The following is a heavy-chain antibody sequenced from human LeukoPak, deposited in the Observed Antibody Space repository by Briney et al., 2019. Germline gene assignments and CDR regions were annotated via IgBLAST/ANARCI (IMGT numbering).Heavy chain of an antibody. V-gene: IGHV3-9*01. Sequence: PGRSLRLSCVASGFTFEDYVMHWVRQALGKGLEWVASISWNSNNVDYADSVKGRFTISRDNAKNSLFLQMNSLRAEDTAVYYCARHFPGEYNYGLFDYWGQGALVTVSS. CDR1: GFTFEDYV. CDR3: ARHFPGEYNYGLFDY. D-gene: IGHD5-18*01. CDR2: ISWNSNNV. J-gene: IGHJ4*02.